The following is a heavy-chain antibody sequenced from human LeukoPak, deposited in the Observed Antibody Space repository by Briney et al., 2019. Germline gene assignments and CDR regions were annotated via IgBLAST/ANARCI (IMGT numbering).Heavy chain of an antibody. J-gene: IGHJ3*02. Sequence: SETLSLTCTVSGCSISSDYWSWIRQPPGKGLEWIGRIYTSGSTNYNRSLQNRVTMSVDTSKNQFSLKLSSVTAADTAVYYCARVRFDAFYIWGQGTMVTVSS. CDR1: GCSISSDY. CDR3: ARVRFDAFYI. V-gene: IGHV4-4*07. CDR2: IYTSGST. D-gene: IGHD3-3*01.